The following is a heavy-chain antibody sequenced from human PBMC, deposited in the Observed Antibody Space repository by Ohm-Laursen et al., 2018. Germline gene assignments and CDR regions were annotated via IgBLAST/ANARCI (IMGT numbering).Heavy chain of an antibody. CDR3: AGNRLGSSFDN. Sequence: SDTLSLTCTVSGDSLSSGPENWSWIRQPPGQGLEYIGFIYSGGNTNYNPSRRSRVTISVDTSKNQISLSLRSVTAADTAIYYCAGNRLGSSFDNWGPGTVVTVSS. CDR2: IYSGGNT. CDR1: GDSLSSGPEN. D-gene: IGHD1-26*01. V-gene: IGHV4-61*01. J-gene: IGHJ4*02.